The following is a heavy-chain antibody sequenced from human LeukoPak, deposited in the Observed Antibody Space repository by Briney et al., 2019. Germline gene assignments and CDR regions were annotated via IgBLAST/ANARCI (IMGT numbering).Heavy chain of an antibody. CDR2: IYHSGST. V-gene: IGHV4-38-2*02. J-gene: IGHJ4*02. CDR3: ASITPRGWYYFDY. D-gene: IGHD6-19*01. CDR1: GYSISSGYY. Sequence: SETLSLTCTVSGYSISSGYYWGWIRQPPGKGLEWIGSIYHSGSTYYNPSLKSRVTISVDTSKNHFSLKLSSVTAADTAVYYCASITPRGWYYFDYWGQGTLVTVSS.